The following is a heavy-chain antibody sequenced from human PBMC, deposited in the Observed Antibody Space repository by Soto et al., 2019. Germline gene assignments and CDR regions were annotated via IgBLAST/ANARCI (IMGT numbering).Heavy chain of an antibody. V-gene: IGHV5-51*01. CDR1: GYSFATYW. CDR2: IYPGDSDT. Sequence: PGESLKISCKGSGYSFATYWIGWVRQMPGKGLEWMGIIYPGDSDTRHSPSFQGQVTISADKSISTAYLQWSTLKASDTAMYYCAKRGAKDSFDICGQETMVTVSS. J-gene: IGHJ3*02. D-gene: IGHD1-26*01. CDR3: AKRGAKDSFDI.